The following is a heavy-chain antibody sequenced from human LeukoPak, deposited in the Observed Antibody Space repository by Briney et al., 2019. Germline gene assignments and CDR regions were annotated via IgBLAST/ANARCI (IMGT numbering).Heavy chain of an antibody. J-gene: IGHJ5*02. CDR3: ARAGNQLLTRRSWFDP. V-gene: IGHV1-2*02. Sequence: GASVKVSCKASEYTFTGYYLHWVRQAPGQGLEWMGWINPNSGGTNYAQKFQGRVTMTRDTSISTAYMELSRLRSDDTAVYYCARAGNQLLTRRSWFDPWGQGTLVTVSS. CDR1: EYTFTGYY. D-gene: IGHD2-2*01. CDR2: INPNSGGT.